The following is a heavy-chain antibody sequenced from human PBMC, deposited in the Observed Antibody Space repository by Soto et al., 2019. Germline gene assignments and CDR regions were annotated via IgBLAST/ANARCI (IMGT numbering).Heavy chain of an antibody. CDR2: INPNSGGT. Sequence: ASVKVSCKASGYTFTGYYTHWVRQAPGQGLEWMGWINPNSGGTNYAQKFQGRVTMTRDTSISTAYMELSRLRSDDTAVYYCARDTVWFGEFYTHDYWGQGTLVTV. CDR1: GYTFTGYY. D-gene: IGHD3-10*01. V-gene: IGHV1-2*02. CDR3: ARDTVWFGEFYTHDY. J-gene: IGHJ4*02.